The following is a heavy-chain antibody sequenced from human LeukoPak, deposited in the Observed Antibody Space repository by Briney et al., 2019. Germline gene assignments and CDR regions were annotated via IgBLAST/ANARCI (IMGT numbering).Heavy chain of an antibody. CDR1: AFTFRSYG. Sequence: GGSLRLSCAASAFTFRSYGMHWVRQAPGKGLEWVAFIRYHGSDKYYADSVKGRFTISRDNAKNSLYLQMNSLRAEDTAVYYCARDYYGSGSYYHWGQGTLVTVSS. CDR2: IRYHGSDK. V-gene: IGHV3-30*02. D-gene: IGHD3-10*01. J-gene: IGHJ5*02. CDR3: ARDYYGSGSYYH.